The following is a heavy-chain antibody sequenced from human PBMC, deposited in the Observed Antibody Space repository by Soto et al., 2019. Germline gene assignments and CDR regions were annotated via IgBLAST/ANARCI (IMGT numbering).Heavy chain of an antibody. D-gene: IGHD6-13*01. Sequence: SETLSLTCTVSGGSISIGGYYLSWIRQHPGKGLEWIGYIYYSGSTYYNPSLKSRVTISVDTSKNQFSLKLSSVTAADTAVYYCARGYGSSSRSYFDYWGQGTRVTVSS. CDR2: IYYSGST. CDR1: GGSISIGGYY. CDR3: ARGYGSSSRSYFDY. J-gene: IGHJ4*02. V-gene: IGHV4-31*03.